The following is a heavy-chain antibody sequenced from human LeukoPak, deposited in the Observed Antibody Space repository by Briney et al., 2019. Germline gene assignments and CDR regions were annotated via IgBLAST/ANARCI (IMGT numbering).Heavy chain of an antibody. D-gene: IGHD3-10*01. CDR1: GFTFSNYA. J-gene: IGHJ3*02. V-gene: IGHV3-64*01. CDR3: ARVKSNSRGLINWGVFDI. Sequence: GGSLRLSCEASGFTFSNYAMHWVRQAPGKGLEYVSSISLKGVTTYSANSVRGRFTISRDDSKNRLYLQMGGLRAEDMAVYYCARVKSNSRGLINWGVFDIWGQGTMVTVSS. CDR2: ISLKGVTT.